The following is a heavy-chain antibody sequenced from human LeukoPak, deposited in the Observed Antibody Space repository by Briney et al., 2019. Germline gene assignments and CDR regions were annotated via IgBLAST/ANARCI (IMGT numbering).Heavy chain of an antibody. CDR3: APQQAYSPYNWFDP. V-gene: IGHV3-74*03. CDR2: IHPDGSIT. Sequence: SGGSLRLSCVGSRFTISKYWMHWVRQAPGTGLVWVSRIHPDGSITTYADSVKGRFTISRDNAENTLYLQMNSLRAEDTGAYYCAPQQAYSPYNWFDPWGQGTLVTVSS. CDR1: RFTISKYW. D-gene: IGHD5-12*01. J-gene: IGHJ5*02.